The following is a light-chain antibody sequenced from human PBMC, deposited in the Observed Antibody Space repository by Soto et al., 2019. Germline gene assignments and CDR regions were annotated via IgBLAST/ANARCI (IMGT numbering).Light chain of an antibody. CDR3: SSYTGSSVV. V-gene: IGLV2-14*01. Sequence: QSALTQPASVSGSPGQSITISCTGTSSDVGGYNYVSWYQQHPGKAPKLMIYDVSNRPSGVSNRFSGSKSGNTASLTISGLQAEDEADYYCSSYTGSSVVFGGGTKLAFL. CDR1: SSDVGGYNY. J-gene: IGLJ2*01. CDR2: DVS.